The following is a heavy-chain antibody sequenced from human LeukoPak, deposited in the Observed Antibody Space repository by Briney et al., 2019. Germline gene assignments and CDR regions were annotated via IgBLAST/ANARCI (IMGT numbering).Heavy chain of an antibody. CDR3: AKESGEQWLPVDY. D-gene: IGHD6-19*01. CDR1: GFTFSSYS. J-gene: IGHJ4*02. Sequence: PGGSLRLSCAASGFTFSSYSMNWVRQAPGKGLEWVSSISGSGGSTYYADSVKGRFTISRDNSKNTLYLQMNSLRAEDTAVYYCAKESGEQWLPVDYWGQGTLVTVSS. CDR2: ISGSGGST. V-gene: IGHV3-23*01.